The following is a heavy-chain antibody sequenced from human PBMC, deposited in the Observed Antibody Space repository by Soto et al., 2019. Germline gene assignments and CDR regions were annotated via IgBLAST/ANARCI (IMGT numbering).Heavy chain of an antibody. CDR3: ARTSSTANFEG. CDR2: IRAFSGRK. CDR1: GFNFFNYG. D-gene: IGHD1-26*01. J-gene: IGHJ4*02. Sequence: QVQLVQSGAEVKKPGASVKVSCKTSGFNFFNYGYTWVRQAPGQGLEWVGCIRAFSGRKDYAPKFQGRVTLTADTSTSTAYMERGSLPSDDTAVYYCARTSSTANFEGWGQGTLVNVSS. V-gene: IGHV1-18*01.